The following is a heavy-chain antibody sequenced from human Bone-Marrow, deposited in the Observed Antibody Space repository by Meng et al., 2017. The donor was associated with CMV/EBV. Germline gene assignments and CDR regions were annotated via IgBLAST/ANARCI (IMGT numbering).Heavy chain of an antibody. CDR2: ISYDGSKK. CDR1: GFTFTDFA. Sequence: GESLKISCAASGFTFTDFAIHWVRQAPGKGLEWVAIISYDGSKKYYADSMKGRFTISRDNFRNTLYLQMNSLRPEDTAVYYCVLSTRTYGLDVWGQRTTVTVSS. D-gene: IGHD2/OR15-2a*01. J-gene: IGHJ6*02. V-gene: IGHV3-30*04. CDR3: VLSTRTYGLDV.